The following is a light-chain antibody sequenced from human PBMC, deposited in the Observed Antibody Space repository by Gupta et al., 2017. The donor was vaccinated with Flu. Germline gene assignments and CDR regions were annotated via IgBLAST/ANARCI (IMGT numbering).Light chain of an antibody. J-gene: IGKJ4*01. Sequence: EIVLTQPPGTLSLSPGERATLSCRTSQNVNNNYLAWYQQKPGQAPRLLIYGASSRATGIPDRFSGSGSGTDFTLTISRLEPEDFAVYSCQQYGSSPGTFGGGTKVEIK. V-gene: IGKV3-20*01. CDR1: QNVNNNY. CDR2: GAS. CDR3: QQYGSSPGT.